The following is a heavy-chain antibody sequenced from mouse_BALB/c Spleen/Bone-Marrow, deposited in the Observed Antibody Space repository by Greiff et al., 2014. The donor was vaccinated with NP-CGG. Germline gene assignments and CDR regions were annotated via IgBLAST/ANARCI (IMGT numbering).Heavy chain of an antibody. CDR1: GFNIKDTY. J-gene: IGHJ3*01. CDR3: AFYYYGSSLFAY. V-gene: IGHV14-3*02. Sequence: EVQLQQSGAELVEPGASVKLSCTASGFNIKDTYMHWVKQRPEQGLEWIGRIDPANGNTKYDPKFQGKATITADTSSNTAYLQLSSLTSEDTAVYYCAFYYYGSSLFAYWGQGTLVTVSA. CDR2: IDPANGNT. D-gene: IGHD1-1*01.